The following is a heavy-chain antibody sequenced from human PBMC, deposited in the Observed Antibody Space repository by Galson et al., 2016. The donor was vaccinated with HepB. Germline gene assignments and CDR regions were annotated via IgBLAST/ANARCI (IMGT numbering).Heavy chain of an antibody. CDR1: GFTFDDYA. Sequence: SLRLSCAASGFTFDDYAMHWVRQAPGKGLEWVSGISWNSGSIGYADSVKGRFTISRDNAKNSLYLQMNSLRAEDTALYYCAKDTAVDYYDSSGYSEYWGQGTLVTVSS. CDR2: ISWNSGSI. V-gene: IGHV3-9*01. J-gene: IGHJ4*02. D-gene: IGHD3-22*01. CDR3: AKDTAVDYYDSSGYSEY.